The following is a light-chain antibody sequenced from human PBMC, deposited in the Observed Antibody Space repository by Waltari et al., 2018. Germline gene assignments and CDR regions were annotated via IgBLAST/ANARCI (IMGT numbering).Light chain of an antibody. CDR2: EVN. J-gene: IGLJ2*01. V-gene: IGLV2-14*01. CDR3: CSCTTTNTWV. Sequence: QSALTQPASVSGSPGQSITISCPGTSSDVGSYNYVSWYQQHPGKTPRLMIYEVNNRSSGVSNRFSASKSGDTASLTISGLQAEDEADYYCCSCTTTNTWVFGGGTKLTVL. CDR1: SSDVGSYNY.